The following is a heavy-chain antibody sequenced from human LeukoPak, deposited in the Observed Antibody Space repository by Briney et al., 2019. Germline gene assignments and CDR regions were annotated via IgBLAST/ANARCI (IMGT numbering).Heavy chain of an antibody. CDR1: GGSISSGSYY. D-gene: IGHD3-9*01. CDR2: IYYSGST. Sequence: SETLSLTCTVSGGSISSGSYYWSWIRQPPGKGLEWIGYIYYSGSTNYNPSLKSRVTISVDTSKNQFSLKLSSVTAADTAVYYCARLYYDILTGYYKGLDYWGQGTLVTVSS. J-gene: IGHJ4*02. V-gene: IGHV4-61*01. CDR3: ARLYYDILTGYYKGLDY.